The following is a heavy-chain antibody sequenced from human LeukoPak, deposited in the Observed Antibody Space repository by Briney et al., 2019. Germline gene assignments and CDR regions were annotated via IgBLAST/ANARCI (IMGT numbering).Heavy chain of an antibody. CDR1: GYTFTSYG. J-gene: IGHJ5*02. D-gene: IGHD3-10*01. CDR3: ARDRNYYGSGALGWFDP. CDR2: ISAYNGNT. V-gene: IGHV1-18*01. Sequence: GASVKVSCKASGYTFTSYGISWVRQAPGQGLEWMGWISAYNGNTNYAQKLQGRVTMTTDTSTSTAYMELRSPRSDDTAVYYCARDRNYYGSGALGWFDPWGQGTLVTVSS.